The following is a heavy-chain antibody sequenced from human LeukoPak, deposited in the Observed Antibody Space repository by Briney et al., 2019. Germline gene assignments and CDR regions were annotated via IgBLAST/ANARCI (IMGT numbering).Heavy chain of an antibody. D-gene: IGHD3-10*01. Sequence: ASVKVSSKASGYTFTDYYLHWVRQAPGQGLEWMGWINPNNGVTDFAQKFQGRVTMTSDTSISTAYMELSGLRSDDTAIYYCARDYGSGSYDWFDPWGQGTLVTVAS. CDR3: ARDYGSGSYDWFDP. CDR1: GYTFTDYY. J-gene: IGHJ5*02. V-gene: IGHV1-2*02. CDR2: INPNNGVT.